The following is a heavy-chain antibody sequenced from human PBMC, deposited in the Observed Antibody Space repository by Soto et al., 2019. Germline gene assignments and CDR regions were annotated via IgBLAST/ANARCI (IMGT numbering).Heavy chain of an antibody. CDR1: GYSFTSYW. J-gene: IGHJ6*02. CDR2: IDPSDYYT. V-gene: IGHV5-10-1*01. D-gene: IGHD2-2*01. CDR3: ARYCSSTSGYWADYYGMDV. Sequence: PGESLKISCKGSGYSFTSYWISWVRQMPGKGLEWMGRIDPSDYYTNYSPSFQGHVTISADKSISTAYLQWSSLKASDTAMYYCARYCSSTSGYWADYYGMDVWGQGTTVTVSS.